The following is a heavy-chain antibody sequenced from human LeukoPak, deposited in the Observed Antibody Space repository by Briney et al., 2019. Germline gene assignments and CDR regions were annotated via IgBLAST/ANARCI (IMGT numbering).Heavy chain of an antibody. V-gene: IGHV3-30*18. D-gene: IGHD3-22*01. Sequence: PGGSLRLSCAASGFTFSSYWMSWVRQAPGKGLEWVAVISYDGSNKYYADSVKGRFTISRDNSKNTLYLQMNSLRAEDTAVYYCAKDQYYYDSSGLLDYWGQGTLVTVSS. CDR3: AKDQYYYDSSGLLDY. CDR2: ISYDGSNK. CDR1: GFTFSSYW. J-gene: IGHJ4*02.